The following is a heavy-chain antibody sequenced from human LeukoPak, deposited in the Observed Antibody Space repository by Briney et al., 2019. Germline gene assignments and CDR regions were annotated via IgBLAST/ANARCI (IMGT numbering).Heavy chain of an antibody. CDR2: ISYDGSNK. CDR1: GFSFSNYA. J-gene: IGHJ4*02. V-gene: IGHV3-30*03. D-gene: IGHD6-6*01. CDR3: ARGGIGDRLSR. Sequence: GGSLRLSCAASGFSFSNYAMHWVRQAPGKGLEWVAIISYDGSNKYYADSVKGRFTISRDNSKNRLSLQMNSLRVADTAVYYCARGGIGDRLSRWGQGTLVTVSS.